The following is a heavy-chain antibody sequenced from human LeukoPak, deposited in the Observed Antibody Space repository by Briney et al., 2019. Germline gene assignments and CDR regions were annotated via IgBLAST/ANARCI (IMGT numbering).Heavy chain of an antibody. V-gene: IGHV4-59*01. D-gene: IGHD6-13*01. J-gene: IGHJ5*02. Sequence: SETLSLTCTVSGGSISSYYWSWIRQPPGKGLEWIGYIYYSGGTNYNPSLKSRVTISVDTSKNQFSLKLSSVTAADTAVYYCARVPGSSWYHGWFDPWGQGTLVTVSS. CDR3: ARVPGSSWYHGWFDP. CDR2: IYYSGGT. CDR1: GGSISSYY.